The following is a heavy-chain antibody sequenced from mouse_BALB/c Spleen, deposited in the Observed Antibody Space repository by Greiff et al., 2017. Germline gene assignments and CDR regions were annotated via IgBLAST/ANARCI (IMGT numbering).Heavy chain of an antibody. CDR3: AREQAYFDY. J-gene: IGHJ2*01. CDR1: GFTFSSFG. Sequence: EVKVVESGGGLVQPGGSRKLSCAASGFTFSSFGMHWVRQAPEKGLEWVAYISSGSSTIYYADTVKGRFTISRDNPKNTLFLQMTSLRSEDTAMYYCAREQAYFDYWGQGTTLTVSS. V-gene: IGHV5-17*02. D-gene: IGHD3-2*02. CDR2: ISSGSSTI.